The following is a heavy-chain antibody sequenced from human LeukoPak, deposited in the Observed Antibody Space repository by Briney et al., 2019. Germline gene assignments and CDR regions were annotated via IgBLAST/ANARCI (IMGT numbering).Heavy chain of an antibody. CDR1: GYTFTGYY. Sequence: GASVKVSCKASGYTFTGYYMHWVRQAPGQGLEWMGWINPNSGGTNYAQKFQGRVTMTTDTSTSTAYMELRSLRSDDTAVYYCARDPLEGYSYGYYFDYWGQGTLVTVSS. CDR2: INPNSGGT. CDR3: ARDPLEGYSYGYYFDY. V-gene: IGHV1-2*02. D-gene: IGHD5-18*01. J-gene: IGHJ4*02.